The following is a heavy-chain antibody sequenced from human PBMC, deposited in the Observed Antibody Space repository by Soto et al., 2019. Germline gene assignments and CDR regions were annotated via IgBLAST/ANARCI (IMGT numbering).Heavy chain of an antibody. V-gene: IGHV3-15*01. Sequence: GWSLRLSCAASGFTFSHAWMSWVRQAPGKGLEWVGRIKSNTEGGTTAYAAPVKGRFTISRDDSKNTLYLQMNSLKTEDTAMYYCTTEGNGYGSGGSGYAMDYWGQGNLVTVSS. CDR1: GFTFSHAW. J-gene: IGHJ4*02. D-gene: IGHD2-15*01. CDR2: IKSNTEGGTT. CDR3: TTEGNGYGSGGSGYAMDY.